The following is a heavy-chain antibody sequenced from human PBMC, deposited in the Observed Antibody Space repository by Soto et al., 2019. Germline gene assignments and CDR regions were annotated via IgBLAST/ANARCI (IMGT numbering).Heavy chain of an antibody. CDR2: IWYDGSNK. CDR3: ARDPPRKWAGFDY. V-gene: IGHV3-33*01. CDR1: GFTFSSYG. Sequence: QVQLVESGGGVVQPGRSLRLSCAASGFTFSSYGMHWVRQAPGKGLEWVAVIWYDGSNKYYADSVKGRFTISRDNSKNPLYLQMNSLRAEDTAVYYCARDPPRKWAGFDYWGQGTLVTVSS. D-gene: IGHD2-8*01. J-gene: IGHJ4*02.